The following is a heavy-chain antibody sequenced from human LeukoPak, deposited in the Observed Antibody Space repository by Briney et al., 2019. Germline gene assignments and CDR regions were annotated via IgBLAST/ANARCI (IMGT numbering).Heavy chain of an antibody. V-gene: IGHV3-33*01. CDR2: IWYDASNK. D-gene: IGHD1-26*01. CDR3: VRGVGVSRFNYFDP. J-gene: IGHJ5*02. Sequence: GGSLRLSCAASGFTFSSFGMHWVRQAPGKGLEWVAVIWYDASNKYYADSVKGRFTISGDNSKNTLYLQMNSLRDDDTAVYYCVRGVGVSRFNYFDPWGQGTLVTVSS. CDR1: GFTFSSFG.